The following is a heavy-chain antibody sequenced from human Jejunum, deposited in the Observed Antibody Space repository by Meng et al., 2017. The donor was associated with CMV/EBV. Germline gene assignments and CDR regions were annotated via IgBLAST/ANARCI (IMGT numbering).Heavy chain of an antibody. D-gene: IGHD3-3*02. Sequence: SGITFSDCAMGWVRQAPGKGLEWLSGITSGGAGTYYADSVKGRFTISRDNSKNTLYLQMNSLRDDDTAVYYCAKAFHGSISSFLDYWGQGTPVTVSS. V-gene: IGHV3-23*01. J-gene: IGHJ4*02. CDR2: ITSGGAGT. CDR3: AKAFHGSISSFLDY. CDR1: GITFSDCA.